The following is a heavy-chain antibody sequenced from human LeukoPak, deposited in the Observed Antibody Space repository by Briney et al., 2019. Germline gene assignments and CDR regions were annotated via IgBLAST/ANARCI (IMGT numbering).Heavy chain of an antibody. V-gene: IGHV1-69*01. D-gene: IGHD3-10*01. CDR2: IIPIFGTA. CDR3: MSHVRGVTLHY. Sequence: GASVNVSCKASGGAFNTYALIWVRQAPGQGLEWMGGIIPIFGTANYAQKFQGRVTITADESTSTAYMELSSLRSEDTAVYYCMSHVRGVTLHYWGQGTLVTVSS. J-gene: IGHJ4*02. CDR1: GGAFNTYA.